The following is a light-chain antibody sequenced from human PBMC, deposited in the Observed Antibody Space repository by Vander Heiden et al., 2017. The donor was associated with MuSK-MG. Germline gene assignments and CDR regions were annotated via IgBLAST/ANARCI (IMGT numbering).Light chain of an antibody. Sequence: SLGERATINCKSSQSLLSNSNNKNYLAWYQQTPGQPPKLLIYWASTRESGVPDRFSGSGSGTDFTLTISSLHAEDVAVYYCQQDDSTPQTFGQGTKVEIK. CDR2: WAS. J-gene: IGKJ1*01. CDR1: QSLLSNSNNKNY. V-gene: IGKV4-1*01. CDR3: QQDDSTPQT.